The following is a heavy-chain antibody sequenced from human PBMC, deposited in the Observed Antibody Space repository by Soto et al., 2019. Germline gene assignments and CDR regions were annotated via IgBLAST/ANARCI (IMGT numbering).Heavy chain of an antibody. Sequence: SGGSQRLSCISSGFTFTMSTMSWVRQAPGEGLVWVSGISWSSGSICYADSVKGRFTISRDNAKNSLYLQMNSLRAEDTALYYCAKAETSVLRYFDWLWGAFDIWGQGTMVTVSS. CDR2: ISWSSGSI. CDR1: GFTFTMST. D-gene: IGHD3-9*01. V-gene: IGHV3-9*01. CDR3: AKAETSVLRYFDWLWGAFDI. J-gene: IGHJ3*02.